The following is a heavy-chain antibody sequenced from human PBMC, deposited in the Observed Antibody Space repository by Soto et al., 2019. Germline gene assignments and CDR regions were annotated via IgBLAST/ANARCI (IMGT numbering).Heavy chain of an antibody. J-gene: IGHJ4*02. CDR1: GNIFTTSG. D-gene: IGHD3-3*01. CDR2: VSGSSGDT. CDR3: TRAGAGALDWNYVSSSS. V-gene: IGHV1-18*04. Sequence: QIQLEQSGAEVKKPGASVKVSCKASGNIFTTSGFNWVRQAPGQGLEWVGWVSGSSGDTNYAQNFQGRVTMTTDTSTSIAFMELRSLTSDDTAVYYCTRAGAGALDWNYVSSSSWGQGTLVTVSS.